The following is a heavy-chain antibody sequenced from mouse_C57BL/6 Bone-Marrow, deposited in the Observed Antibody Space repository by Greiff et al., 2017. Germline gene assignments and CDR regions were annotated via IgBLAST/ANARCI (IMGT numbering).Heavy chain of an antibody. Sequence: VQLVESGAELVRPGASVKLSCKASGYTFTDYYINWVKQRPGQGLEWIARIYPGSGNTYYNEKFKGKATLTAEKSSSTAYMQLSSLTSEDSAVYFCAREWDERVWFAYWGQGTLVTVSA. J-gene: IGHJ3*01. CDR2: IYPGSGNT. CDR1: GYTFTDYY. V-gene: IGHV1-76*01. CDR3: AREWDERVWFAY. D-gene: IGHD4-1*01.